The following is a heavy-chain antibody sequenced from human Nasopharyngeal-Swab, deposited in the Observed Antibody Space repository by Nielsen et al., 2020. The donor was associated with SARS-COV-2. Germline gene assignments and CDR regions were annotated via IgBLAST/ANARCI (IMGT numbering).Heavy chain of an antibody. CDR2: INPNSGGT. V-gene: IGHV1-2*02. CDR3: ARDDDYGDYGLWY. D-gene: IGHD4-17*01. Sequence: ASVKVSCKASGYTFTGYYMHWVRQAPGQGLEWMGWINPNSGGTNYAQKFQGRVTMTRDTSISTAYMELSRLRSDDTAVYYCARDDDYGDYGLWYWGQGTLVTVSS. J-gene: IGHJ4*02. CDR1: GYTFTGYY.